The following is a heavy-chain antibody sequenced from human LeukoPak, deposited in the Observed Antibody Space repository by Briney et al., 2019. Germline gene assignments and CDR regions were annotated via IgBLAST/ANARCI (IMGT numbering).Heavy chain of an antibody. V-gene: IGHV1-8*01. J-gene: IGHJ4*02. D-gene: IGHD6-19*01. CDR2: MNPNSGNT. CDR3: ASWPIVAGNGGY. Sequence: ASVKVSCKASGYTFTSYDINWVRQATGQGLEWMGWMNPNSGNTGYAQKFQGGVTMTRNTSISTAYMELSSLRSEDTAVYYCASWPIVAGNGGYWGQGTLVTVSS. CDR1: GYTFTSYD.